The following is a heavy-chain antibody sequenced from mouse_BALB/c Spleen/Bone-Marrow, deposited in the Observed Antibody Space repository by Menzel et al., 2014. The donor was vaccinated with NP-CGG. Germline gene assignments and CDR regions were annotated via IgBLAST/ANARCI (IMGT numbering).Heavy chain of an antibody. J-gene: IGHJ3*01. CDR1: GYTFSSYW. V-gene: IGHV1-9*01. CDR3: AREGLSDFFAY. CDR2: ILPGSNGA. Sequence: QVQLQQSGAELMKPGASVNISCKATGYTFSSYWIEWVKQRPGHGLEWIGDILPGSNGANYNEKFKGKATFTADTSSNTVYMEIDSLTSEDSAAYYCAREGLSDFFAYWGQGTLVTVSA. D-gene: IGHD3-1*01.